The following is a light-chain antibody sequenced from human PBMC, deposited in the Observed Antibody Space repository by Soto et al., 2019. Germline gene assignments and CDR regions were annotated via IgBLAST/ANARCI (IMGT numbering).Light chain of an antibody. CDR1: QSINSW. J-gene: IGKJ4*01. Sequence: DIQMTQSPSTLSAFVGDRVTITCRASQSINSWLAWYQQKPGKAPKLLIQKASTLESGVPSRFSGSESGTEFTLTINNLRPDDFATYYCQQYHSYPLTFGGGTTVDIK. CDR3: QQYHSYPLT. CDR2: KAS. V-gene: IGKV1-5*03.